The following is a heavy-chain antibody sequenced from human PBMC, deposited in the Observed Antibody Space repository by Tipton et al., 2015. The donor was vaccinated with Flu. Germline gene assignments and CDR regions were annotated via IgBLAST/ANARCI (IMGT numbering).Heavy chain of an antibody. D-gene: IGHD3-10*01. Sequence: QLVQSGGEVKNPGASVKVSCTASGYIFTNYGITWVRQAPGQGLEWMGWVSSHNGNTNYAQNLQGRVTMTTDTSTSTVYMELRSLTSDDTAMYYCARGTDPSDYWGQGTLFTVSS. CDR3: ARGTDPSDY. J-gene: IGHJ4*02. V-gene: IGHV1-18*01. CDR1: GYIFTNYG. CDR2: VSSHNGNT.